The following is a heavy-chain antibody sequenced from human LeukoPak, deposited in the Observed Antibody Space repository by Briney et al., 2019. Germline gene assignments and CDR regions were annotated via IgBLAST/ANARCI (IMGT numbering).Heavy chain of an antibody. CDR1: GGSISSSSYY. V-gene: IGHV4-39*07. D-gene: IGHD2-15*01. Sequence: SETLSLTCTVSGGSISSSSYYWGWIRQPPGKGLEWIGSIYYSGSTYYNPSLKSRVTISVDTSKNQFSLNLSSVTAADTAVYYCATYYCSGSGCYPILDYWGQGTLVTVSS. J-gene: IGHJ4*02. CDR2: IYYSGST. CDR3: ATYYCSGSGCYPILDY.